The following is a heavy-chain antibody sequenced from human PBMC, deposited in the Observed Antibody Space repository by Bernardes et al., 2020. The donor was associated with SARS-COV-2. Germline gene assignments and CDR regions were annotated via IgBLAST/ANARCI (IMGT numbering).Heavy chain of an antibody. V-gene: IGHV4-39*01. J-gene: IGHJ4*02. CDR3: ARQDFWNGYPADY. D-gene: IGHD3-3*01. CDR2: FHYSGKT. CDR1: GGSITSSSNY. Sequence: SETLSLTCTVSGGSITSSSNYWGWNRQPPGKGLEWIGSFHYSGKTYYNPSLKSRVTISVDTSKNQFSLKLSSVTAADTAVYYCARQDFWNGYPADYWGQGTPVTVSS.